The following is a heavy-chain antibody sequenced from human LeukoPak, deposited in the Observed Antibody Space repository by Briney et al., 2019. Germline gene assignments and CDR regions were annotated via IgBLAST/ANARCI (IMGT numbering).Heavy chain of an antibody. J-gene: IGHJ4*02. CDR2: IYSGGST. CDR1: GFTFSSNY. Sequence: GGSLRLSCAASGFTFSSNYMSWVRQAPGKGLEWVSVIYSGGSTYYTDSVKGRFTISRDNSKNTLYLQMNSLRAEDTAVYYCARDPGNWAFDYWGQGTLVTVSS. CDR3: ARDPGNWAFDY. D-gene: IGHD1-1*01. V-gene: IGHV3-53*01.